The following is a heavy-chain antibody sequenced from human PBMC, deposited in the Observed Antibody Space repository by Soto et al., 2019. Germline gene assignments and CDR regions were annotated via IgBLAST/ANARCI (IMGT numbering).Heavy chain of an antibody. D-gene: IGHD2-15*01. CDR2: ISAYNGNT. CDR1: GYTFTSYG. Sequence: ASVKVSCKASGYTFTSYGISWVRQAPGQGLEWMGWISAYNGNTNYAQKLQGRVTMTTDTSTSTAYMGLRSLGSDDTAVYYCARDRYCSGGSCYGYNPFDYWGQGTLVTVSS. CDR3: ARDRYCSGGSCYGYNPFDY. J-gene: IGHJ4*02. V-gene: IGHV1-18*01.